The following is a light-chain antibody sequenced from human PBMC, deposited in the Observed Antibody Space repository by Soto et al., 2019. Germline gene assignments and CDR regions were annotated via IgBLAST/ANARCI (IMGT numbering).Light chain of an antibody. CDR2: GAS. J-gene: IGKJ2*01. Sequence: EIVLTQSPGTLSFSPGERATLSCRDSQSVSSSYLAWYQQKPGQAPRLLIYGASSRATGIPDRFSGSGSGTDFTLTIIRLEPEDCAVYYCQQYGSSPYTFGQGTQLEIK. V-gene: IGKV3-20*01. CDR3: QQYGSSPYT. CDR1: QSVSSSY.